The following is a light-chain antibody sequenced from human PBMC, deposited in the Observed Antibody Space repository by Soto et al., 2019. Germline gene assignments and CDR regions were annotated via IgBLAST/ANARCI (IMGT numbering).Light chain of an antibody. V-gene: IGKV3-15*01. CDR2: GAS. CDR3: QQYNNWWT. J-gene: IGKJ1*01. Sequence: ERVMTQSPVTLSVTPGEGATLSCRAGQSVSSNLAWYQQKPGQAPRLLIYGASTRATGIPARFTGSGSGTEFTLTISSLQFDDSAVYYCQQYNNWWTFGQGTKVDI. CDR1: QSVSSN.